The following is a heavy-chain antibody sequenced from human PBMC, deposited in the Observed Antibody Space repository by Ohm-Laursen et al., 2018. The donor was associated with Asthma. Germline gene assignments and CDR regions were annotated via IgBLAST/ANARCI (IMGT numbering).Heavy chain of an antibody. CDR1: GASIGSGGYY. J-gene: IGHJ5*02. CDR3: ARSGTYSNDWFDP. CDR2: IYYNGFT. D-gene: IGHD1-26*01. V-gene: IGHV4-31*03. Sequence: PSDTLSLTCTVSGASIGSGGYYWSWIRQHPGKGLEWIAYIYYNGFTNYNPSLKSRVTISVDTSKNQFSLNLNSVSATDTAVYFCARSGTYSNDWFDPWGQGTLVIVSS.